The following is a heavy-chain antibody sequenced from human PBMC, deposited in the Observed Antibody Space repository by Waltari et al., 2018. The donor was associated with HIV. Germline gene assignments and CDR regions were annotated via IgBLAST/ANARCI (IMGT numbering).Heavy chain of an antibody. CDR2: IYTMGST. V-gene: IGHV4-61*02. CDR1: GGSISSGSYY. CDR3: AGQYYDFWSAPEDY. D-gene: IGHD3-3*01. Sequence: QVQLQESGPVLVKPSQTLSLTCTVSGGSISSGSYYWSWIRQPAGKGLEWIGRIYTMGSTNYNPSLKSRVTISVDTSKNQFSLKLSSVTAADTAVYYCAGQYYDFWSAPEDYWGQGTLVTVSS. J-gene: IGHJ4*02.